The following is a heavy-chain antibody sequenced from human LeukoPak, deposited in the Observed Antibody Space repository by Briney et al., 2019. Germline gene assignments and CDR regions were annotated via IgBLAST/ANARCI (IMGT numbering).Heavy chain of an antibody. D-gene: IGHD6-19*01. V-gene: IGHV4-59*08. CDR2: IYYSGST. CDR1: GGSISSYY. Sequence: QPSETLSLTCTVSGGSISSYYWNWIRQPPGKGLEWIGYIYYSGSTNYNPSLKSRVTISVDTSKNQFSLKLSSVTAADTAVYYCARQTSSGWEGYFDYWGQGTLVTVSS. J-gene: IGHJ4*02. CDR3: ARQTSSGWEGYFDY.